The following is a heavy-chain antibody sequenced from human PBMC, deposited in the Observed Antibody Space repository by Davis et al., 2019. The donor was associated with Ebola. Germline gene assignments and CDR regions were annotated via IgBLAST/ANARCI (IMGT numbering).Heavy chain of an antibody. J-gene: IGHJ6*02. D-gene: IGHD6-13*01. Sequence: KVSCKASGYTFTSYGISWVRQLPGKGLEWMGIIYPGDSDTRYSPSFQGQVTISADKSISTAYLQWSSLKAADTAMYYCAGRDFAAAGIGDYYGMDVWGQGTTVTVSS. V-gene: IGHV5-51*01. CDR3: AGRDFAAAGIGDYYGMDV. CDR2: IYPGDSDT. CDR1: GYTFTSYG.